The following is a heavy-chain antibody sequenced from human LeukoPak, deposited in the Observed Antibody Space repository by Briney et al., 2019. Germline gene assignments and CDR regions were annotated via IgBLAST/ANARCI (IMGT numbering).Heavy chain of an antibody. V-gene: IGHV4-59*01. Sequence: TPSETLSLTCTVSGGSISSYYWSWIRQPPGKGLEWIGYIYYSGSTNYNPSLKSRATISVDTSKNQFSLKLSSVTAADTAVYYCARGPLYNYYYYMDVWGKGTTVTVSS. CDR3: ARGPLYNYYYYMDV. D-gene: IGHD2-2*02. CDR1: GGSISSYY. J-gene: IGHJ6*03. CDR2: IYYSGST.